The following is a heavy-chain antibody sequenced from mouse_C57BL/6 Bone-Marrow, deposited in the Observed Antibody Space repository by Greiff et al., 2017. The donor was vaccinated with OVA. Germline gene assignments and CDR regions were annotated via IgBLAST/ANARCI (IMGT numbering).Heavy chain of an antibody. CDR1: GYTFTSSW. V-gene: IGHV1-59*01. CDR3: AREGLRRAAMDD. J-gene: IGHJ4*01. CDR2: IDPSDSYT. Sequence: QVQLQQPGAELVRPGTSVKLSCKASGYTFTSSWMHWVKQRPGQGLEWIGVIDPSDSYTNYNQKFKGKATLTVDTSSSTAYMQLSSLTSEDSAVYYCAREGLRRAAMDDWGQGTSVTVSS. D-gene: IGHD2-4*01.